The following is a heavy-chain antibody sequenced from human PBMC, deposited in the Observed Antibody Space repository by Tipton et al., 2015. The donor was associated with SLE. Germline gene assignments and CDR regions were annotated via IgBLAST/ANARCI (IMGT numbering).Heavy chain of an antibody. D-gene: IGHD2-2*01. CDR2: ISSSSRYI. V-gene: IGHV3-21*04. J-gene: IGHJ4*02. CDR3: ARYACSSTSCSGGFDY. Sequence: SLRLSCAASGFIFSDYSMNWVRQAPGKGLEWVSSISSSSRYIYHAESLKGRFTISRDNAKNSLYLQMNSLRAEDTAVYYCARYACSSTSCSGGFDYWGQGTLVTVSS. CDR1: GFIFSDYS.